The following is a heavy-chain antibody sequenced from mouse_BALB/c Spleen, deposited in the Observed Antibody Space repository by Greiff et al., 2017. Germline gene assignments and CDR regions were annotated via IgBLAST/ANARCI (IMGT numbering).Heavy chain of an antibody. D-gene: IGHD1-1*01. V-gene: IGHV5-6-5*01. Sequence: EVKLVESGGGLVQPGGSLKLSCAASGFTFSSYAMSWVRQTPEKRLEWVASISSGGSTYYPDSVKGRFTISRDNARNILYLQMSSLRSEDTAMYYCARDSPIYYYGSSYFDYWGQGTTLTVSS. CDR2: ISSGGST. J-gene: IGHJ2*01. CDR3: ARDSPIYYYGSSYFDY. CDR1: GFTFSSYA.